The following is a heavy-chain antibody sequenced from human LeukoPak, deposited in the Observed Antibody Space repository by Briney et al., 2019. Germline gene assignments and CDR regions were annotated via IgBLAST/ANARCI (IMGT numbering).Heavy chain of an antibody. Sequence: SETLSLTCTVSGGSISSSSYYWGWIRQPPGKGLEWIGSIYYSGSTYCNPSLKSRVTISVDTSKNQFSLKLSSVTATDTAVYYCARDRFWSGYYGFTDYYYGMDVWGQGTTVTVSS. CDR1: GGSISSSSYY. CDR2: IYYSGST. J-gene: IGHJ6*02. V-gene: IGHV4-39*01. CDR3: ARDRFWSGYYGFTDYYYGMDV. D-gene: IGHD3-3*01.